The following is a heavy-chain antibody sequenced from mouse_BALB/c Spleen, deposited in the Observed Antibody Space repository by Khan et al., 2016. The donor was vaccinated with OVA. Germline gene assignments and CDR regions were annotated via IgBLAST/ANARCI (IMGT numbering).Heavy chain of an antibody. CDR1: GYSFTGYY. CDR3: AIYHGYFDV. V-gene: IGHV1-26*01. D-gene: IGHD1-1*01. CDR2: VNPNNGGP. J-gene: IGHJ1*01. Sequence: VRLQQSGPDLVKPGASVKISCKASGYSFTGYYIHWVKQSHGKSLEWIGRVNPNNGGPSYNQKLKGKAILTVAKSSNTASMELRSLTSEDSAVYSCAIYHGYFDVWGAGTTVTVSS.